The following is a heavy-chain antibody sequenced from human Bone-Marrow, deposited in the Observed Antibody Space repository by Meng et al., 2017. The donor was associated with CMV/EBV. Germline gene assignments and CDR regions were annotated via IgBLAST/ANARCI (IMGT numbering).Heavy chain of an antibody. Sequence: GGSLRLSCAASGFTFSNYRMNWVRQAPGKGLEWVSSISSGGRYIFYADSVKGRFTISRDNAMNSLYLQMNSLRAEDTALYYCARAPQGRIVVVPAATDGMDVWGQGTTVTVSS. CDR1: GFTFSNYR. CDR3: ARAPQGRIVVVPAATDGMDV. CDR2: ISSGGRYI. D-gene: IGHD2-2*01. J-gene: IGHJ6*02. V-gene: IGHV3-21*01.